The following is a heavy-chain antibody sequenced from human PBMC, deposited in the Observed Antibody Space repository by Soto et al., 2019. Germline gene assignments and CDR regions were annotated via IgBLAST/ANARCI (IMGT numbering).Heavy chain of an antibody. J-gene: IGHJ4*02. CDR2: IYSGGST. Sequence: EVQLVESGGGLVQPGGSLRLYCAASGVTVSSNYMSWVRQAPGKGLEWVSVIYSGGSTYYADSVKARFTISRDNSKNTLYLQIKSLRAEDTAVYYCAIHGYNYGGGYFDYWGQGTLVTVSS. CDR3: AIHGYNYGGGYFDY. V-gene: IGHV3-66*04. CDR1: GVTVSSNY. D-gene: IGHD5-18*01.